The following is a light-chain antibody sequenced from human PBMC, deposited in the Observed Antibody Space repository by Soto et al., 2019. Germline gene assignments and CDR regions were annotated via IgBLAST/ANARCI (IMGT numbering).Light chain of an antibody. J-gene: IGKJ5*01. CDR1: QSVSSIY. CDR3: QQYGSSLLT. CDR2: GAS. Sequence: EIVLTQSPGTLSLSPGERATLSCRASQSVSSIYLAWYQQKPGQAPRLLIYGASSRATGIPDRFSGSGSGTDFTLTISRLEPGDFAVYYCQQYGSSLLTFGQGTRLEIK. V-gene: IGKV3-20*01.